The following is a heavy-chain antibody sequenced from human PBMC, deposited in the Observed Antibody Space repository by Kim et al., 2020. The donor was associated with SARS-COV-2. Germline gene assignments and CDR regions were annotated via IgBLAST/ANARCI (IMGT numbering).Heavy chain of an antibody. CDR1: GFTFSSYW. CDR2: INSDGAAT. CDR3: ARSLYAGSYFADWYFDL. V-gene: IGHV3-74*01. D-gene: IGHD1-26*01. Sequence: GGSLRLSCAASGFTFSSYWMHWVRQTPEKGLVWVSRINSDGAATTYADSVKGRFSISRDNAQNTLFLQMKNLRAEDSGTYFCARSLYAGSYFADWYFDL. J-gene: IGHJ2*01.